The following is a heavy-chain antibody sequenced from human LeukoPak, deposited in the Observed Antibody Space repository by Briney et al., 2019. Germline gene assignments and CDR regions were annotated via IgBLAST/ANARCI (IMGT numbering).Heavy chain of an antibody. V-gene: IGHV4-59*12. CDR2: IYYSGST. Sequence: SETLSLTCTVSGGSISSYYWSWIRQPPGKGLEWIGYIYYSGSTNYNPSLKSRVTISVDTSKNQFSLKVTSVTAADTAVYYCARRGSGWNTWGQGTLVTVSS. D-gene: IGHD6-19*01. CDR1: GGSISSYY. J-gene: IGHJ5*02. CDR3: ARRGSGWNT.